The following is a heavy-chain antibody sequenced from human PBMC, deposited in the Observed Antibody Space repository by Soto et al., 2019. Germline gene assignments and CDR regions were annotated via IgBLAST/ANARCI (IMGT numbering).Heavy chain of an antibody. D-gene: IGHD2-8*01. Sequence: SSVKVSCKASGYSFTDYHIHWVRQAPGQGLEWLGRINPKSGGTSTAQKFQGWVTMTTDTSTSTASMELTRLTSDDTAIYYCARGDSTDCSNGVCSFFYNHDMDVWGQGTTVTVSS. CDR3: ARGDSTDCSNGVCSFFYNHDMDV. V-gene: IGHV1-2*04. CDR1: GYSFTDYH. CDR2: INPKSGGT. J-gene: IGHJ6*02.